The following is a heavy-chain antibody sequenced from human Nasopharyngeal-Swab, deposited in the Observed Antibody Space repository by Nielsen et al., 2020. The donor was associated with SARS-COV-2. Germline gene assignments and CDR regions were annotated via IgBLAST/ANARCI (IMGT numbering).Heavy chain of an antibody. CDR2: IWYDGSNK. CDR3: AREAGYCSGGSCYSGPFDY. V-gene: IGHV3-33*01. D-gene: IGHD2-15*01. Sequence: WIRQPPGKGLEWVAVIWYDGSNKYYADSVKGRSTISRGNSKNTLYLQMISLRAEDTAVYYCAREAGYCSGGSCYSGPFDYWGQGTLVTVSS. J-gene: IGHJ4*02.